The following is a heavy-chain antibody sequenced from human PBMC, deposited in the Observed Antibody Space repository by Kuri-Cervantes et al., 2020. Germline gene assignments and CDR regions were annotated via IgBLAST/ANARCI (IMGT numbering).Heavy chain of an antibody. CDR1: GFTFSSYA. V-gene: IGHV3-23*01. CDR2: ISGSGGST. J-gene: IGHJ3*02. D-gene: IGHD2-2*02. CDR3: ARVLEVVPAAILDPDAFDI. Sequence: GGSLRLSCAASGFTFSSYAMSWVRQAPGKGLEWVSAISGSGGSTYYADSVKGRFTISRDNSKNTLYLQMNSLRAEDTAVYYRARVLEVVPAAILDPDAFDIWGQGTMVTVSS.